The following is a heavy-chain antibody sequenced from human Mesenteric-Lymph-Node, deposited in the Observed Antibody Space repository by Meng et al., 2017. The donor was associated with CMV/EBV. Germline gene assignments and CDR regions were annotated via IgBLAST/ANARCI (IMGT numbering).Heavy chain of an antibody. CDR3: ARTPNPRFGGNFDY. D-gene: IGHD3-10*01. CDR1: GYTFSSYG. CDR2: VSTYNGIV. V-gene: IGHV1-18*04. J-gene: IGHJ4*02. Sequence: ASGYTFSSYGISWVRQAPGQGLEWVGWVSTYNGIVNYAQNVQGRVTMTTDTSTSTAYMELRSLKSDDTAVYFCARTPNPRFGGNFDYWGQGTLVTSPQ.